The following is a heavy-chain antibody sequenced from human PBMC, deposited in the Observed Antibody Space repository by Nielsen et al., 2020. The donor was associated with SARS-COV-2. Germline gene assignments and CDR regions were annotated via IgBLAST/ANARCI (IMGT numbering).Heavy chain of an antibody. Sequence: GSLRLSCAVYGGSFSGYYWSWIRQPPGKGLEWIGEINHSGSTNYNPSLKSRVTISVDTSKNQFSLKLSSVTAVDTAVYYCARTGVVVAATAYYFDYWGQGTLVTVSS. CDR2: INHSGST. V-gene: IGHV4-34*01. CDR3: ARTGVVVAATAYYFDY. CDR1: GGSFSGYY. J-gene: IGHJ4*02. D-gene: IGHD2-15*01.